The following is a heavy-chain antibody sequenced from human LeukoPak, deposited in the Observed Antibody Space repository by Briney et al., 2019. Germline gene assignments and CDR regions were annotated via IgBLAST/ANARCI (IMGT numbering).Heavy chain of an antibody. Sequence: GGSLRLSCAASGFTFSSYAMSWVRQAPGKGLEWVANIKQDGSEKYYVDSVKGRFTISRDNAKNSLYLQMNSLRAEDTAVYYCAGSGWSPNWFDPWGQGTLVTVSS. CDR2: IKQDGSEK. J-gene: IGHJ5*02. D-gene: IGHD6-19*01. CDR1: GFTFSSYA. V-gene: IGHV3-7*01. CDR3: AGSGWSPNWFDP.